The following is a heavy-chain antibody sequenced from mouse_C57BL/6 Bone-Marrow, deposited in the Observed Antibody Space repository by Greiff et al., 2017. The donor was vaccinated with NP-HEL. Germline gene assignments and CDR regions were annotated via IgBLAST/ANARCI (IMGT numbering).Heavy chain of an antibody. V-gene: IGHV1-61*01. Sequence: QVHVKQSGAELVRPGSSVKLSCKASGYTFTSYWMDWVKQRPGQGLEWIGNIYPSDSETHYNQKFKDKATLTVDKSSSTAYMQLSSLTSEDSAVYYCASTESRGGFDYWGQGTTLTVSS. D-gene: IGHD1-1*01. CDR2: IYPSDSET. J-gene: IGHJ2*01. CDR1: GYTFTSYW. CDR3: ASTESRGGFDY.